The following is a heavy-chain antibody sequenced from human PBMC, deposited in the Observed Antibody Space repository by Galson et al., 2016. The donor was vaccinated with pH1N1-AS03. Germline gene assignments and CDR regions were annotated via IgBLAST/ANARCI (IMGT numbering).Heavy chain of an antibody. Sequence: SLRLSCAASGFTFSIYAMTWVRQTPGKGLEWVSSIGGTSDTTYYADSVKGRFTISRDNSKNTVYPQMNSLRADETALYYCVREMPKTFGRTFDIWGQGTMVTVSS. CDR2: IGGTSDTT. CDR3: VREMPKTFGRTFDI. D-gene: IGHD3-10*01. J-gene: IGHJ3*02. CDR1: GFTFSIYA. V-gene: IGHV3-23*01.